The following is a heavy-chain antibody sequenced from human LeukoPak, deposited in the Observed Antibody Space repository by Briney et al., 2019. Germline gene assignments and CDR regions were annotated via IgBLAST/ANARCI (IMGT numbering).Heavy chain of an antibody. CDR1: GYTFTDYY. J-gene: IGHJ6*02. Sequence: ASVKVSCKASGYTFTDYYMHWVRQAPGQGLEWMGWINPNSGGTNYAQKFQGRVTMTRDTSISTAYMELSRLRSDDTAVYYCARGAEVLRYFDHGYGMDVWGQGTTVTVSS. CDR3: ARGAEVLRYFDHGYGMDV. V-gene: IGHV1-2*02. CDR2: INPNSGGT. D-gene: IGHD3-9*01.